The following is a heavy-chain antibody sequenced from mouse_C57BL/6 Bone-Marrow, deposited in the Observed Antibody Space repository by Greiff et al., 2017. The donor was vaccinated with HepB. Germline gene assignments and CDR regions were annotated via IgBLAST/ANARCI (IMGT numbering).Heavy chain of an antibody. CDR2: ISSGSSTI. D-gene: IGHD1-1*01. J-gene: IGHJ2*01. Sequence: DVQLQESGGGLVKPGGSLKLSCAASGFTFSDYGMHWVRQAPEKGLEWVAYISSGSSTIYYADTVKGRFTISRDNAKNTLFLQMTSLRSEDTAMYYCARNYYGSSYVGDYWGQGTTLTVSS. V-gene: IGHV5-17*01. CDR1: GFTFSDYG. CDR3: ARNYYGSSYVGDY.